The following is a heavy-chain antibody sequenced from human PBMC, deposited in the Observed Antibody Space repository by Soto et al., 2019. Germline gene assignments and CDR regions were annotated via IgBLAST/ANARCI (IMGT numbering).Heavy chain of an antibody. CDR3: AKDGEGEQWLEFDY. J-gene: IGHJ4*02. Sequence: QVQLVESGGGVVQPGRSLRLSCAASGFTFSSYGLHWVRQAPGKGLEWVAVISYDGSNKYYEDSVKGRFTISRDNSKNTLYLQMDSLRAEDTAVYYCAKDGEGEQWLEFDYWGQGTLVTVSS. CDR1: GFTFSSYG. V-gene: IGHV3-30*18. CDR2: ISYDGSNK. D-gene: IGHD6-19*01.